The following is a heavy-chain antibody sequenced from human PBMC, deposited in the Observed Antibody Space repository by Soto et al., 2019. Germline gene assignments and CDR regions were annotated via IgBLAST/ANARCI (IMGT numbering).Heavy chain of an antibody. CDR1: GGSISSSSYY. CDR3: AREGTWIQLLSYYYGMDV. D-gene: IGHD5-18*01. CDR2: IYYSGST. Sequence: SETLSLTCTVSGGSISSSSYYWGWIRQPPGKGLEWIGSIYYSGSTYYNPSLKSRVTISVDTSKNQFSLKLSSVTAADTAVYYCAREGTWIQLLSYYYGMDVWGQGTTVTVS. J-gene: IGHJ6*02. V-gene: IGHV4-39*02.